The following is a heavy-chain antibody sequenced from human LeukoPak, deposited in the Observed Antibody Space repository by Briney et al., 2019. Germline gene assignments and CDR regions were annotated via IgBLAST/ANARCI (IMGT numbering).Heavy chain of an antibody. CDR1: GYTFTSYG. CDR3: ARSIAAAYYYYGMDV. CDR2: ISAYNGNT. D-gene: IGHD6-13*01. Sequence: ASVKVSCKASGYTFTSYGISWVRQAPRQGLEWMGWISAYNGNTNYAQKLQGRVTMTTDTSTSTAYMELRSLRSDDTAVYYCARSIAAAYYYYGMDVWGQGTTVTVPS. V-gene: IGHV1-18*01. J-gene: IGHJ6*02.